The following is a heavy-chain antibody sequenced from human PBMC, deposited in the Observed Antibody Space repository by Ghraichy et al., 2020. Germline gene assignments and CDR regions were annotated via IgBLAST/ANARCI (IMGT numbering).Heavy chain of an antibody. V-gene: IGHV3-53*01. CDR3: ARDGLELQGDYYYGMDV. D-gene: IGHD1-7*01. J-gene: IGHJ6*02. CDR1: GFTVSSNY. CDR2: IYSGGST. Sequence: GGSLRLSCAASGFTVSSNYMSWVRQAPGKGLEWVSVIYSGGSTYYADSVKGRFTISRDNSKNTLYLQMNSLRAEDTAVYYCARDGLELQGDYYYGMDVWGQGTTVTVSS.